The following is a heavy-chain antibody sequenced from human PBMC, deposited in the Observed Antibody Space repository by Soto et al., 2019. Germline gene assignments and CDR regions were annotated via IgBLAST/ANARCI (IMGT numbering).Heavy chain of an antibody. D-gene: IGHD3-22*01. CDR3: ARVRYYYDSSAYRDVGAFDI. CDR1: GYTFISYD. V-gene: IGHV1-3*01. Sequence: ASVKVSCKASGYTFISYDINWVRQAPGQTFEWMGWVNAGNGNTKYSQNFKGRDTITRDTSASTAYKEMSRMRSEDTSVYYCARVRYYYDSSAYRDVGAFDIWG. J-gene: IGHJ3*02. CDR2: VNAGNGNT.